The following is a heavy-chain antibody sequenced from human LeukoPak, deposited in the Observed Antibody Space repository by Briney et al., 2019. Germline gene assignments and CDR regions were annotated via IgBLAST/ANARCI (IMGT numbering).Heavy chain of an antibody. V-gene: IGHV4-30-4*07. D-gene: IGHD3-16*01. J-gene: IGHJ4*02. CDR1: GGSISSGGYS. Sequence: SETLSLTCAVSGGSISSGGYSWIWIRQPPGKGLEWVGYIYYSGSTYYNPSLKSRVTISVDTSKNQFSLKLSSVTAADTAVYYCARKGNDYVWGSYDYWGQGTLVTVSS. CDR2: IYYSGST. CDR3: ARKGNDYVWGSYDY.